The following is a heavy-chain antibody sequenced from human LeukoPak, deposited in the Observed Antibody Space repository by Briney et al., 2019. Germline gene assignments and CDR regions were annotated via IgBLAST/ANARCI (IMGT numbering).Heavy chain of an antibody. V-gene: IGHV1-69*04. D-gene: IGHD3-22*01. CDR3: ARDRTMYYDSSGYYYEQLFDY. CDR1: GGTFSSYA. CDR2: IIPILGIA. Sequence: ASVKVSCKASGGTFSSYAISWVRQAPGQGLEWMGRIIPILGIANYAQKFQGRVTITADKSTSTAYMELSSLRSEDTAVYYCARDRTMYYDSSGYYYEQLFDYWGQGTLVTVSS. J-gene: IGHJ4*02.